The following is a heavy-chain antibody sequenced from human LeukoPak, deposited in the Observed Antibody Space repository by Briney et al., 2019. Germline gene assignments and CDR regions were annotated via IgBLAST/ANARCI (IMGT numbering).Heavy chain of an antibody. CDR3: AQGGRRRDAVAVDY. CDR1: GFTFSSYA. V-gene: IGHV3-23*01. Sequence: GGSLRLSCAASGFTFSSYAMSWLRQAPGKGLEWVSAISGSGGSTYYADSVKGRFTISRDNSKNTLYLQMNSLRAEDTAVYYCAQGGRRRDAVAVDYWGQGTLVTVSS. J-gene: IGHJ4*02. CDR2: ISGSGGST. D-gene: IGHD6-19*01.